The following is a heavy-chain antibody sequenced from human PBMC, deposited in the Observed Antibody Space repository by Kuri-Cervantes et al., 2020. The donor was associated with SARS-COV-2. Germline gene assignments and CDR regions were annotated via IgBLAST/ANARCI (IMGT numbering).Heavy chain of an antibody. D-gene: IGHD6-13*01. CDR2: ISGSGVHT. CDR1: GFTFSNYA. CDR3: AKGSGIQAPGTESFDY. V-gene: IGHV3-23*01. Sequence: GGSLRLSCAASGFTFSNYAMSWVRQAPGRGLEWVSVISGSGVHTYYVDSVKGRFTISRDQSRNTLHLQMNSLRPEDTAIYYCAKGSGIQAPGTESFDYWGQGTLVTVSS. J-gene: IGHJ4*02.